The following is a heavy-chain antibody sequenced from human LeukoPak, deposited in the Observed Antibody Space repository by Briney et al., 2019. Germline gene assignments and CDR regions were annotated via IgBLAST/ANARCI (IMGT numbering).Heavy chain of an antibody. CDR2: ISGSGGST. CDR3: AKDWGIAARPGNWFDP. J-gene: IGHJ5*02. Sequence: GGSLRLSCAASGFTFSSYAMSWVRQAPGKGLEWVSAISGSGGSTYYADSVKGRFTISRDNSKNTLYLQTNSLRAEDTAVYYCAKDWGIAARPGNWFDPWGQGTLVTVSS. D-gene: IGHD6-6*01. V-gene: IGHV3-23*01. CDR1: GFTFSSYA.